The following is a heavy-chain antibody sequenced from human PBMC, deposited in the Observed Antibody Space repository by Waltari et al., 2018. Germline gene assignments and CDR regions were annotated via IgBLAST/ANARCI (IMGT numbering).Heavy chain of an antibody. CDR3: ARAARPAAKLGWFDP. CDR1: GFTFSSYW. V-gene: IGHV3-7*03. D-gene: IGHD6-13*01. Sequence: EVQLVESGGGLVQPGGSLRLSCAASGFTFSSYWMNWVRQAPGKGLEGVANIKQDGREKYYVDAVKGRFTISRDNAKNSLFLQMNSLRGEDTAVYYCARAARPAAKLGWFDPWGQGTLVTVSS. CDR2: IKQDGREK. J-gene: IGHJ5*02.